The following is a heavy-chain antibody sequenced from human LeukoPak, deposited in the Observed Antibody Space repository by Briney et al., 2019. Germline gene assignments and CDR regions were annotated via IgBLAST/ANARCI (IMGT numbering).Heavy chain of an antibody. D-gene: IGHD3-3*02. Sequence: GGSLRLSCAASGFTFSSYGMHWVRQAPGKGLEWVAFIRYDGSNKYYADSVKGRFTTSRENCKNTLYLQMNSLRAEDTAVYYCAKGQISRSDRFDYWGQGTLVTVSS. CDR2: IRYDGSNK. CDR1: GFTFSSYG. V-gene: IGHV3-30*02. CDR3: AKGQISRSDRFDY. J-gene: IGHJ4*02.